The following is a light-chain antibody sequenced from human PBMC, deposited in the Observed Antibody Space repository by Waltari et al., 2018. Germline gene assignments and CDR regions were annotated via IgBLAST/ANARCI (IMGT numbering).Light chain of an antibody. J-gene: IGKJ1*01. Sequence: DIVMTQSPDSLAVSLGERAPIHCKSSQSILYSSNNKNYLAWYQQKSGQPPKLLIYWASTRESGVPDRFSGSGSGTDFTLTISSLQAEDVAVYYCQQYYSTPWTFGQGTKVEIK. CDR1: QSILYSSNNKNY. CDR3: QQYYSTPWT. CDR2: WAS. V-gene: IGKV4-1*01.